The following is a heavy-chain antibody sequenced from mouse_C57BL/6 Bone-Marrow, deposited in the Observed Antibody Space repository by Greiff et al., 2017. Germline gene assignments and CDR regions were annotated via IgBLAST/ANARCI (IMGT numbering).Heavy chain of an antibody. CDR1: GYTFTSYW. Sequence: QVQLQQPGAELVKPGASVKMSCKASGYTFTSYWITWVKQRPGQGLEWIGDIYPGSGSTNYNEKFKSKATLTVDTSSSTAYMQLSSLTSEDPAVYYCARKDYDLDYAMDYWGQGTSVTVSS. V-gene: IGHV1-55*01. J-gene: IGHJ4*01. CDR3: ARKDYDLDYAMDY. CDR2: IYPGSGST. D-gene: IGHD2-4*01.